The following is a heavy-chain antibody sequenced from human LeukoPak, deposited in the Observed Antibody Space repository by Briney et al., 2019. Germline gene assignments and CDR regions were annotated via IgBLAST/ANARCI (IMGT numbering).Heavy chain of an antibody. Sequence: PGGSPRLSCAASGFSFSSYSMNWVRQAPGKGLEWVSYISSSSSYIYYADSVKGRFTISRDNAKNSLYLQMNSLRAEDTAVYYCARDSSGWYYWGQGTLVTVSS. V-gene: IGHV3-21*05. CDR1: GFSFSSYS. CDR2: ISSSSSYI. CDR3: ARDSSGWYY. D-gene: IGHD6-19*01. J-gene: IGHJ4*02.